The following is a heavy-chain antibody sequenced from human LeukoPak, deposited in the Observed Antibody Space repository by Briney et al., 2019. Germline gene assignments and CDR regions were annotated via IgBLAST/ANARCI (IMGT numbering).Heavy chain of an antibody. Sequence: SETLSLTCAVSGGSISSGGYSWSWIRQPPGKGLEWIGYIYHSGSTYYNPSLKSRVTISVDRSKNQFSLKLSSVTAADTAVYYCARETLSGYYLSFDYWGQGTLVTVSS. J-gene: IGHJ4*02. CDR3: ARETLSGYYLSFDY. CDR2: IYHSGST. CDR1: GGSISSGGYS. V-gene: IGHV4-30-2*01. D-gene: IGHD3-22*01.